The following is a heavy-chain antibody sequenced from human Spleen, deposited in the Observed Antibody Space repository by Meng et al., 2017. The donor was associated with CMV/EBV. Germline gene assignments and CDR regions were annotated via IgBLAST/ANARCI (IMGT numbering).Heavy chain of an antibody. J-gene: IGHJ6*02. CDR3: ARDEGQPAAGTYYGLDV. V-gene: IGHV4-30-4*08. CDR1: GDSIRSGDYY. D-gene: IGHD6-13*01. Sequence: LRLSCTVSGDSIRSGDYYWTWIRQPPGKGLEWIGHIYYRGSAHYNPSLKNRLLISTDTSKNQISLKLTSVTAADTAVYYCARDEGQPAAGTYYGLDVWGQGTTVTVSS. CDR2: IYYRGSA.